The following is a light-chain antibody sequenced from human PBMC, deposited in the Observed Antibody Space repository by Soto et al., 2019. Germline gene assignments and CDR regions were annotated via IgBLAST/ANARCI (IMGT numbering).Light chain of an antibody. CDR1: QSVSSY. CDR2: DAS. CDR3: QQSSNWPPMIP. Sequence: IVLTQSPATLSLSPGERATLSCRASQSVSSYLAWYQQKPGQAPRLLIYDASNRATGIPARFSGSGSGTDFTLTISSLEPEDFAVYYCQQSSNWPPMIPFGQGTRSEIK. V-gene: IGKV3-11*01. J-gene: IGKJ5*01.